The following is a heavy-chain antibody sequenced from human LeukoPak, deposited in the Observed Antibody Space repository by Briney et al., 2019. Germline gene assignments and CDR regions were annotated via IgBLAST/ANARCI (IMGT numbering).Heavy chain of an antibody. D-gene: IGHD6-19*01. Sequence: PGGSLRLSCAASGFTLNSYWMSWVRQAPGKGLEWVAHIKQDGSEKYYVDSVKGRFTISRDNAKNSVHLHMNSLRAEDTAVYYCASWGSIAVAGNYWGQGTLVTVSS. V-gene: IGHV3-7*01. CDR3: ASWGSIAVAGNY. CDR1: GFTLNSYW. J-gene: IGHJ4*02. CDR2: IKQDGSEK.